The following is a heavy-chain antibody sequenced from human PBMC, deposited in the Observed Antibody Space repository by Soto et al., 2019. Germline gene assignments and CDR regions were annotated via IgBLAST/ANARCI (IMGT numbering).Heavy chain of an antibody. CDR2: IDHSGTNT. D-gene: IGHD3-16*01. J-gene: IGHJ4*02. CDR3: VAWASAHFDY. V-gene: IGHV3-53*01. CDR1: GFSVSDYY. Sequence: EVQLVESGGSLIQPGGSLRLSCAASGFSVSDYYMNWVRQAPGKGLEWVSTIDHSGTNTHYADSVKGRFTISRDSSRNTVHLQMNSLRAADTALYYCVAWASAHFDYWGQGTPVTVSS.